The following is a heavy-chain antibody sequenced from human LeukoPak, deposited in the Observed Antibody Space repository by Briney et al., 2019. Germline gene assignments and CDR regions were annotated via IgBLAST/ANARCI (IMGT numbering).Heavy chain of an antibody. CDR3: ARDGSDNWGLFDN. CDR1: GGSISGTSYC. Sequence: SETLSLTCSVSGGSISGTSYCWGWIRQPPGKGPEWIGSHYHTGRIYHNPSLDSRVTISVDTSKNQFSLKLSSVTDADTAVYYCARDGSDNWGLFDNWGRGTLVTVSS. CDR2: HYHTGRI. V-gene: IGHV4-39*07. D-gene: IGHD1-1*01. J-gene: IGHJ4*02.